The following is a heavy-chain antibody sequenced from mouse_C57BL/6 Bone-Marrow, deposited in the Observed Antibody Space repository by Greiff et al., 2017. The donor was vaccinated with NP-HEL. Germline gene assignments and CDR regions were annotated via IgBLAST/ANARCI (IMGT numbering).Heavy chain of an antibody. CDR1: GFTFSSYA. V-gene: IGHV5-4*01. CDR3: ARDKSSGYYFDY. CDR2: ISDGGSYT. Sequence: EVQVVESGGGLVKPGGSLKLSCAASGFTFSSYAMSWVRQTPEKRLEWVATISDGGSYTYYPDNVKGRFTISRDNAKNNLYLQMSHLKSEDTAMYYCARDKSSGYYFDYWGQGTTLTVSS. D-gene: IGHD3-2*02. J-gene: IGHJ2*01.